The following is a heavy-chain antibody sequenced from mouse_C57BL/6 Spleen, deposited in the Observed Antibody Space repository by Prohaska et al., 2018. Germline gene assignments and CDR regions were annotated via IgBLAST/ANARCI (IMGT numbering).Heavy chain of an antibody. V-gene: IGHV1-15*01. CDR3: TRADYYGSYYFDY. CDR2: IDPETGGT. D-gene: IGHD1-1*01. J-gene: IGHJ2*01. Sequence: VKQTPVHGLEWIGAIDPETGGTAYNQKFKGKAILTADKSSSTAYMELRSLTSEDSAVYYCTRADYYGSYYFDYWGQGTTLTVSS.